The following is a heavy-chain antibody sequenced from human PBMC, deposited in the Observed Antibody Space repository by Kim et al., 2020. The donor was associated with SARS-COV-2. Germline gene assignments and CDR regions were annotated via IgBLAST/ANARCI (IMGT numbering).Heavy chain of an antibody. CDR1: GFTFSSYA. CDR3: ARDPTPWHGDYYYYYMD. D-gene: IGHD4-17*01. CDR2: ISYDGSNK. J-gene: IGHJ6*03. V-gene: IGHV3-30-3*01. Sequence: GGSLRLSCAASGFTFSSYAMHWVRQAPGKGLEWVAVISYDGSNKYYADSVKGRFTISRDNSKNTLYLQMNSLKAEETAVYYWARDPTPWHGDYYYYYMD.